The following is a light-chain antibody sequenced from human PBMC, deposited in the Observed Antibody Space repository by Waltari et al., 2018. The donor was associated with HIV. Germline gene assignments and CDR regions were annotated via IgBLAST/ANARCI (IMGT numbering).Light chain of an antibody. CDR1: SSDVGGYNY. V-gene: IGLV2-14*01. CDR2: DVS. J-gene: IGLJ1*01. Sequence: QSALTQPASVSASPGQSITISCTVTSSDVGGYNYVSWYQQHPGKAPKLMIYDVSNRPSGVSNRFSGSKSGNTASLTISGLQAEDEADYYCSSYTSSSTRVFGTGTKVTVL. CDR3: SSYTSSSTRV.